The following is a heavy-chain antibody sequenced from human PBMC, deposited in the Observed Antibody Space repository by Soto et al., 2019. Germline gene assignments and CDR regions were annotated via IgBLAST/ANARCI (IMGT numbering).Heavy chain of an antibody. D-gene: IGHD2-15*01. Sequence: EVQLVESGGGLVKPGGSLRLSCAAYGFSFSNAWMSWVRQAPGKGLEWVGRIKTKGDGGTTDYPAPVKGRFTISRDDSKNMLYLHMNSLKTADTAVYYCATDRLLVAAASDFWGQGTLVTVSS. CDR3: ATDRLLVAAASDF. J-gene: IGHJ4*02. V-gene: IGHV3-15*01. CDR1: GFSFSNAW. CDR2: IKTKGDGGTT.